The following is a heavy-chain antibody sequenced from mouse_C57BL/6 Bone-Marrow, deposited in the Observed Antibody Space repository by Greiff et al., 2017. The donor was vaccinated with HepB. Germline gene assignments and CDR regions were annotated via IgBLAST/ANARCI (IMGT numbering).Heavy chain of an antibody. D-gene: IGHD1-1*01. V-gene: IGHV1-64*01. Sequence: QVQLQQPGAELVKPGASVKLSCKASGYTFTSYWMHWVKQRPGQGLEWIGMIHPNSGSTNYNEKFKSKATLTVDKSSSTAYMQLSSLTSEDSAVYYCARSGTVAEGYFDVWGTGTTVTVSS. CDR2: IHPNSGST. CDR3: ARSGTVAEGYFDV. J-gene: IGHJ1*03. CDR1: GYTFTSYW.